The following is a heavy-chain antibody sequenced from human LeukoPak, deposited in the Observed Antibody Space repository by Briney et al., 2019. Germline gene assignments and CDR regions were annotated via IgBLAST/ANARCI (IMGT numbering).Heavy chain of an antibody. CDR2: IYYSGST. CDR3: ARGAVAGLNWFDP. Sequence: PSETLSLTCTVSGGSISSGDYYWSWIRQPPGKGLEWIGYIYYSGSTYYNPSLKSRVTISVDTSKNQFSLKLSSVTAADTAVYYCARGAVAGLNWFDPWGQGTLVTVSS. V-gene: IGHV4-30-4*01. J-gene: IGHJ5*02. D-gene: IGHD6-19*01. CDR1: GGSISSGDYY.